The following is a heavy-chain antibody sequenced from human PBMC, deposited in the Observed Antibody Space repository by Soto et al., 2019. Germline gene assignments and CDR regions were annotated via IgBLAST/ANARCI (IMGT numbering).Heavy chain of an antibody. CDR2: ISSNGGST. CDR1: GFTFSSYA. J-gene: IGHJ5*02. CDR3: AGGPDSSGYYYWFDP. V-gene: IGHV3-64D*08. Sequence: PGGSLRLSCSASGFTFSSYAMHWVRQAPGKGLEYVSAISSNGGSTYYADSVKGRFTISRDNSKNTLYLQMSSLRAEDTAVYYCAGGPDSSGYYYWFDPWGQGTLVTVSS. D-gene: IGHD3-22*01.